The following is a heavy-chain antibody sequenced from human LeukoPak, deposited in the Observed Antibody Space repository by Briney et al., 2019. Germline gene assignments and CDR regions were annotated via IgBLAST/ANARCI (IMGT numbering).Heavy chain of an antibody. CDR1: GFTFNNYW. CDR3: ARDRLIDC. J-gene: IGHJ4*02. CDR2: INQDGSEK. Sequence: PGGSLRLSCAASGFTFNNYWMSWVRQAPGKGLEWVANINQDGSEKYYVDSVKGRFTISRDNAKNSLYLQMNSLRGEDMAVYFCARDRLIDCWGQGTLVTVSS. V-gene: IGHV3-7*01.